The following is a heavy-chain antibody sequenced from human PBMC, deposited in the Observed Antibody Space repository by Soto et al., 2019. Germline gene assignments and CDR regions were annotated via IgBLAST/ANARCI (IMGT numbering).Heavy chain of an antibody. CDR3: AHSRPPSLLDY. CDR2: IYWDDDK. D-gene: IGHD6-6*01. V-gene: IGHV2-5*02. CDR1: GFSLSTSGVG. Sequence: SRPTLVNPTQTLTLTCTFSGFSLSTSGVGVGWIRQPPGKAPEWLALIYWDDDKRYSSSLNSRLTITKDTSKNQVVLTMTNMDPLDTATYYCAHSRPPSLLDYWGQGTLVTVS. J-gene: IGHJ4*02.